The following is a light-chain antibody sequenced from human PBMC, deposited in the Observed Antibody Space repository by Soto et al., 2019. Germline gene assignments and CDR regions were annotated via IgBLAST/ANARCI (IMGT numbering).Light chain of an antibody. CDR3: LLFYSGARV. CDR2: DAS. CDR1: TGAVTSGHF. J-gene: IGLJ3*02. V-gene: IGLV7-46*01. Sequence: QAVVTQEPSLTVSPGGTVTLTCGSSTGAVTSGHFPDWFQQKPGQAPRTLIYDASDKPSSPPARFSGSLVGGKAALTLSGAQPDDEAEDYCLLFYSGARVFGGGTKRTVL.